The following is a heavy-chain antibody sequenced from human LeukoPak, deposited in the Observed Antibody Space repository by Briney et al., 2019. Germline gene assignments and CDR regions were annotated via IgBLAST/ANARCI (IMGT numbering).Heavy chain of an antibody. CDR3: ARECGSGWCPFDY. Sequence: SETLSLTCTVSGGSISSGSYYWNWIRQPAGKGLEWIGRIYTSETTNYNPSLKSRVTMSLDTSKNQFSLNLSSVTAADTAVYYCARECGSGWCPFDYWGQGALVTVSS. J-gene: IGHJ4*02. CDR1: GGSISSGSYY. D-gene: IGHD6-19*01. V-gene: IGHV4-61*02. CDR2: IYTSETT.